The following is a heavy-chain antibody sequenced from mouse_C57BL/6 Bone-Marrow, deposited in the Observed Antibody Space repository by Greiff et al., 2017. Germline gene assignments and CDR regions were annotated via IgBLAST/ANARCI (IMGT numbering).Heavy chain of an antibody. CDR3: AISYDYDDYTMDY. CDR2: MHPNGGSP. CDR1: GYTFTNYW. V-gene: IGHV1-64*01. Sequence: QVQLQQPGAELVKPGASVKLSCKASGYTFTNYWMHWVKQRPGQGLEWIGMMHPNGGSPDYNEKFKSEATLSVDKSSRTAYMERSSLTSEDSAVYYCAISYDYDDYTMDYWGQGTSVTVSS. D-gene: IGHD2-4*01. J-gene: IGHJ4*01.